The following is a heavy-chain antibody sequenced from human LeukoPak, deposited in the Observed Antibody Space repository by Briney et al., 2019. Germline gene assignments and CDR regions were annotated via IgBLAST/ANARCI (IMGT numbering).Heavy chain of an antibody. CDR2: IYHSGGN. Sequence: SETLSLTCSVSVGSISSHYWSWIRQPPGKALEWIGYIYHSGGNRYNPSLKSRVTISLDTSKNQLSLQLSSVTAADTAVYYCAKVGSYDSSGYYFSDWGQGTLVTVSS. CDR3: AKVGSYDSSGYYFSD. D-gene: IGHD3-22*01. CDR1: VGSISSHY. J-gene: IGHJ4*02. V-gene: IGHV4-59*11.